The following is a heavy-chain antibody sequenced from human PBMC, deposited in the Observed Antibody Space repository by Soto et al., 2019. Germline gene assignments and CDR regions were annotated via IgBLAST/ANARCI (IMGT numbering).Heavy chain of an antibody. Sequence: GGSLRLSCAASGFTFSSYAMSWVRQAPGKGLEWVSAISSSGYIFSTDSVRGRFTISRDNAKNSVYLQINSLRAEDTAVYFCARDCSGGSCYPGMDVWGQGTTVTVSS. D-gene: IGHD2-15*01. CDR2: ISSSGYI. V-gene: IGHV3-21*01. CDR3: ARDCSGGSCYPGMDV. CDR1: GFTFSSYA. J-gene: IGHJ6*02.